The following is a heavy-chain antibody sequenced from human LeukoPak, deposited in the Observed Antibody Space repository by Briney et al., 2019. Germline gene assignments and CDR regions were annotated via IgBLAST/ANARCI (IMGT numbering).Heavy chain of an antibody. Sequence: GGSLRLSCAASGFTFSSYWMSWVRQAPGKGLEWVANIKQDGSEKYYVDSVKGRFTISRDNAKNSLYLQMNSLRAEDTAVYYCARDLHPRLTGFFDYWGQGTLVTVSS. D-gene: IGHD3-16*01. J-gene: IGHJ4*02. CDR1: GFTFSSYW. V-gene: IGHV3-7*03. CDR3: ARDLHPRLTGFFDY. CDR2: IKQDGSEK.